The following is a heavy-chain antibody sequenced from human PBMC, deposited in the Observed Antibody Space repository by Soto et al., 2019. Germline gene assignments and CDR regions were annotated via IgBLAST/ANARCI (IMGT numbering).Heavy chain of an antibody. J-gene: IGHJ3*02. V-gene: IGHV4-4*02. CDR2: IYHSGST. Sequence: QVQLQESGPGLVKPSGTLSLTCAVSGGSISSSNWWSWVRQPPGKGLEWSGEIYHSGSTNYNPSLKGRVTISVDKSKNQFSLKLRSVTAADTAVYYCARDRARGTFDIWGQGTMVTVSS. CDR3: ARDRARGTFDI. CDR1: GGSISSSNW.